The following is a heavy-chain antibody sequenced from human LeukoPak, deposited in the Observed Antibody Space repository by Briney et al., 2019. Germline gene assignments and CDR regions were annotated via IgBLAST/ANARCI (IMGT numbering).Heavy chain of an antibody. Sequence: SETLSLTCTVSGGSISSYYWSWIQQPPGKGLEWIGYIYYSGSTNYNPSLKSRVTISVDTSKNQFSLKLSSVTAADTAVYYCARGLYYDFWSGYYGTFDYWGQGTLVTVSS. J-gene: IGHJ4*02. V-gene: IGHV4-59*01. CDR3: ARGLYYDFWSGYYGTFDY. CDR2: IYYSGST. D-gene: IGHD3-3*01. CDR1: GGSISSYY.